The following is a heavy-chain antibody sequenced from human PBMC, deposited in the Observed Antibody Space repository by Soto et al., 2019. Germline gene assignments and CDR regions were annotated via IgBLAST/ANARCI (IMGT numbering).Heavy chain of an antibody. D-gene: IGHD2-2*01. CDR2: INPNSGGT. J-gene: IGHJ5*02. V-gene: IGHV1-2*02. Sequence: GASGKVACKASGYTFTGYCMHWVRQAPGQGLEWMGWINPNSGGTNYAQKFQGRVTMTRDTSISTAYMELSRLRSDDTAVYYCARALRSYHLNWFDPWGQGSLVTVSS. CDR3: ARALRSYHLNWFDP. CDR1: GYTFTGYC.